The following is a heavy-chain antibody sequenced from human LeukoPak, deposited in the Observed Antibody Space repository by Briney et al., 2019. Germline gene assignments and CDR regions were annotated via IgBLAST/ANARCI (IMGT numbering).Heavy chain of an antibody. CDR1: GFTFSSYW. CDR3: ARELPFDY. V-gene: IGHV3-74*01. J-gene: IGHJ4*02. Sequence: PGGSLRLSCAASGFTFSSYWMHWVRQTPGTGLVWVSRISGDGSSTTYAESVKGRFTISRDNAKNTLYLQTNTLRAEDTAVYYCARELPFDYWGQGTLVTVSS. CDR2: ISGDGSST.